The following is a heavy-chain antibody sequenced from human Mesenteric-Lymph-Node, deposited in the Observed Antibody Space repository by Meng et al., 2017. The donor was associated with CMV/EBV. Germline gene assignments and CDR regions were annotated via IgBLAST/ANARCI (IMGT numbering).Heavy chain of an antibody. V-gene: IGHV3-11*01. Sequence: GESLKISCAASGFSFSSNYMSWVRQAPGKGLEWVSYISTTGTTIYYADSVKGRFTISRDNAKNSLYLQMNSLRAEDTAVYYCARLKSHAGSDYWGQGTLVTVSS. J-gene: IGHJ4*02. CDR1: GFSFSSNY. D-gene: IGHD6-25*01. CDR3: ARLKSHAGSDY. CDR2: ISTTGTTI.